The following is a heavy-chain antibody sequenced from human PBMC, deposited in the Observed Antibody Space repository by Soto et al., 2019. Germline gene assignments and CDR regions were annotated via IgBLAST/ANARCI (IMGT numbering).Heavy chain of an antibody. D-gene: IGHD3-22*01. CDR1: GGSISSYY. Sequence: SETLSLTCTVSGGSISSYYWSWIRQPPGKGLEWIGYIYYSGSTNYNPSPKSRVTISVDTSKNQFSLKLSSVTAADTAVYYCARGDYYDSSGYDYWGQGTLVTVSS. J-gene: IGHJ4*02. CDR3: ARGDYYDSSGYDY. CDR2: IYYSGST. V-gene: IGHV4-59*01.